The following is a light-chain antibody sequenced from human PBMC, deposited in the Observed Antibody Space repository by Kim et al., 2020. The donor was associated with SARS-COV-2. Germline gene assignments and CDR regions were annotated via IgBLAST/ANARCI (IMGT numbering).Light chain of an antibody. V-gene: IGLV6-57*01. Sequence: GKTVTISCTRTSGGIASNYVQWYQQRPGSSPTTVFYEDNQRPSGVPDRFSGSIDSSSNSASLTISGLKTEDEADYYCQSYDSSLWVFGGGTQLTVL. CDR3: QSYDSSLWV. CDR2: EDN. CDR1: SGGIASNY. J-gene: IGLJ3*02.